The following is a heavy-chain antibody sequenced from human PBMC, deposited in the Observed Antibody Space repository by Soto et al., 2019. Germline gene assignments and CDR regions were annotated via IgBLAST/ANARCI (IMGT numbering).Heavy chain of an antibody. Sequence: QVQLQESGPGLVKPSQTLSLTCTVSGGSISSGDYYWRWIRQPPGKALEWFGYIYYSGSTYYNPSLKSRVTISVDTSKNQFSLKLSSVTAADTAVYYCARQPYDYVWGSYRNYYYYGMDVWGQGTTVTVSS. CDR3: ARQPYDYVWGSYRNYYYYGMDV. D-gene: IGHD3-16*02. CDR2: IYYSGST. V-gene: IGHV4-30-4*01. J-gene: IGHJ6*02. CDR1: GGSISSGDYY.